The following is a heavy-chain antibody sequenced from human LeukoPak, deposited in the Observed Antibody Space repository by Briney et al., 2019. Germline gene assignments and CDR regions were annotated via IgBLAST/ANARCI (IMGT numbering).Heavy chain of an antibody. J-gene: IGHJ3*02. CDR3: AREGQGVVTASAFDI. Sequence: GASVKVSCKASGYTFTSYYMHWVRQAPGQGLEWMGIINPSGGSTSYAQKFQGRVTMTRDMSTSTVYMELSSLRSEDTAVYYCAREGQGVVTASAFDIWGQGTMVTVSS. D-gene: IGHD2-21*02. V-gene: IGHV1-46*01. CDR2: INPSGGST. CDR1: GYTFTSYY.